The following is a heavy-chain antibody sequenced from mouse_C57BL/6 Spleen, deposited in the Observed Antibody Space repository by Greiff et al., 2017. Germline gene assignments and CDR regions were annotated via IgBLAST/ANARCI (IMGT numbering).Heavy chain of an antibody. Sequence: VHLVESGPELVKPGASVKISCKASGYAFSSSWMNWVKQRPGKGLEWIGRIYPGDGDTNYNGKFKGKATLTADKSSSTAYMQLSSLTSEDSAVYFCARSDASYYNNHWYFDVWGTGTTVTVSS. V-gene: IGHV1-82*01. CDR1: GYAFSSSW. J-gene: IGHJ1*03. CDR3: ARSDASYYNNHWYFDV. CDR2: IYPGDGDT. D-gene: IGHD2-5*01.